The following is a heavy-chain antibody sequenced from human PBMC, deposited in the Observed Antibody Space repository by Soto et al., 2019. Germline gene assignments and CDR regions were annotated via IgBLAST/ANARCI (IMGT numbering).Heavy chain of an antibody. CDR2: IYPGDSDT. CDR3: AIYPPGAPDAFDI. J-gene: IGHJ3*02. V-gene: IGHV5-51*01. Sequence: GEPLKISCKVSGYSFTSYWIGWVRQMPGKGLEWMGIIYPGDSDTRYSPSFQGQVTISADKSISTAYLQWSSLKASDTAMYYCAIYPPGAPDAFDIWGQGTMVTVSS. CDR1: GYSFTSYW. D-gene: IGHD2-2*02.